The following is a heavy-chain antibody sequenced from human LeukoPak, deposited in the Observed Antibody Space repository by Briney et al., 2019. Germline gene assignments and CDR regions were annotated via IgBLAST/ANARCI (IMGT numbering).Heavy chain of an antibody. CDR1: GGSISSYY. V-gene: IGHV4-59*06. CDR2: IYYSGST. Sequence: PSETLSLTCTVSGGSISSYYWSWIRQPPGKGLGWIGYIYYSGSTYYNPSLKSRVTISVDTSKNQFSLKLSSVTAADTAVYYCARDLSGYSYGFFDYWGQGTLVTVSS. CDR3: ARDLSGYSYGFFDY. D-gene: IGHD5-18*01. J-gene: IGHJ4*02.